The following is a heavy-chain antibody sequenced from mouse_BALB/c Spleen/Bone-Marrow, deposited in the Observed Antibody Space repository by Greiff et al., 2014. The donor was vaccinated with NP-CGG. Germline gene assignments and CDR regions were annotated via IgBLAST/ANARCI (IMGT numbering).Heavy chain of an antibody. CDR3: ARITTATGAMDY. J-gene: IGHJ4*01. CDR1: GFSLTNYG. CDR2: IWADGST. D-gene: IGHD1-2*01. Sequence: QVQLQQSGPGLVAPSQSLSITCTVSGFSLTNYGVHWVRQPPGQGPEWLGVIWADGSTNYNSALMSRLSVSKDNSKSQVFFKMNSLQTDDTAMYYCARITTATGAMDYWGQGTSVTVSS. V-gene: IGHV2-9*02.